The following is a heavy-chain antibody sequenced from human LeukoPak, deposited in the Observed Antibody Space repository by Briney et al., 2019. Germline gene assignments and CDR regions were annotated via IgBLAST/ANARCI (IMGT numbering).Heavy chain of an antibody. V-gene: IGHV1-2*06. CDR3: ARARDGSDAFDI. J-gene: IGHJ3*02. D-gene: IGHD5-24*01. CDR1: GYAFTGYY. Sequence: ASVKVSCKASGYAFTGYYMHWVRQAPGQGLEWMGRINPNSGGTNYAQKFQGRVTMTRDTSISTAYMELSRLRSDDTAVYYCARARDGSDAFDIWGQGTMVTVSS. CDR2: INPNSGGT.